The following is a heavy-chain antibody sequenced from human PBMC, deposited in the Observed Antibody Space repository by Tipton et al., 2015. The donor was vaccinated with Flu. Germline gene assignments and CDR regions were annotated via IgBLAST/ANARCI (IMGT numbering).Heavy chain of an antibody. Sequence: TLSLTCSVSGGSFSGYYWTWIRQPPGKGLEWIGEINHSGSTHYNSSLKSRVTMSVDSSKNQFSLHLSSVTAADTAVYYCARISPRRVTAIVVVMLPEGYFDYGGQGTLAIVSS. J-gene: IGHJ4*02. CDR1: GGSFSGYY. CDR2: INHSGST. D-gene: IGHD3-22*01. CDR3: ARISPRRVTAIVVVMLPEGYFDY. V-gene: IGHV4-34*01.